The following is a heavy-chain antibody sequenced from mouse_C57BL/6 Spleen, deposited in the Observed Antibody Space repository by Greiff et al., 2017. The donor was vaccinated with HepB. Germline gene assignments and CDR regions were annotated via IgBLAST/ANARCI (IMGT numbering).Heavy chain of an antibody. J-gene: IGHJ2*01. Sequence: QVQLKESGPELVKPGASVKISCKASGYAFSSSWMNWVKQRPGKGLEWIGRIYPGDGDTNYNGKFKGKATLTADKSSSTAYMQLSSLTSEDSAVYFCARWDYGSNPFDYWGQGTTLTVSS. V-gene: IGHV1-82*01. CDR3: ARWDYGSNPFDY. D-gene: IGHD1-1*01. CDR1: GYAFSSSW. CDR2: IYPGDGDT.